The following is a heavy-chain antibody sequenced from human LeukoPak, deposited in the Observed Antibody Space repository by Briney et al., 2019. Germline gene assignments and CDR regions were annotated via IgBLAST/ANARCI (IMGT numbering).Heavy chain of an antibody. V-gene: IGHV3-48*03. CDR1: GFTFTSYE. J-gene: IGHJ4*02. CDR3: ARVVWGTWASFDY. CDR2: ISSSGSIT. D-gene: IGHD3-16*01. Sequence: GGSLRLSCAASGFTFTSYEMNWVRQAPGKGLEWVSYISSSGSITYYADSVKGRFTISRDNAENSLYLQMNSLRAEDTAVYYCARVVWGTWASFDYWGQGTLVTVSS.